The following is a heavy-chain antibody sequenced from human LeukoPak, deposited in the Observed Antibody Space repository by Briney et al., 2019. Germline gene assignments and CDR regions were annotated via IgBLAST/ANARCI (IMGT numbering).Heavy chain of an antibody. V-gene: IGHV3-7*01. CDR3: ARDLRSIAVAGDY. J-gene: IGHJ4*02. CDR2: IKEDGSEK. D-gene: IGHD6-19*01. Sequence: GGSLRLSCAASGFTFSNYWMSWVRQAPGKGLEWVANIKEDGSEKYYVDSVKGRFTISRDNAKNSLYLQMNSLRAEDTAVYYCARDLRSIAVAGDYWGQGTLVTVSS. CDR1: GFTFSNYW.